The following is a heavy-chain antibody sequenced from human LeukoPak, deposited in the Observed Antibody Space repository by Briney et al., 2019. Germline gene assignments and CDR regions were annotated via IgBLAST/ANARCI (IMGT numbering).Heavy chain of an antibody. J-gene: IGHJ4*02. CDR2: IGTAGDT. CDR3: ARESCSGGSCYFDY. CDR1: GFTFSSYA. V-gene: IGHV3-13*01. D-gene: IGHD2-15*01. Sequence: GRSLRLSCAASGFTFSSYAMHWVRQATGKGLEWVSAIGTAGDTYYPGSVKGRFTISRENAKNSLYLQMNSLRAGDTAVYYCARESCSGGSCYFDYWGQGTLVTVSS.